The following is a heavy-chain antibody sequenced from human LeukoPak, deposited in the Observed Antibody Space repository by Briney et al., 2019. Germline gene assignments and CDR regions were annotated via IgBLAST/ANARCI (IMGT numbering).Heavy chain of an antibody. V-gene: IGHV5-51*01. D-gene: IGHD6-19*01. CDR2: IYPGDSDT. CDR3: AGQFAGSSGWCYDY. CDR1: GYSFTSYW. Sequence: KVGESLKISCKGSGYSFTSYWIGWVRQMPGKGLEWMGIIYPGDSDTRYSPSFEGQVTISADKSITTAYLQWSSLKASDSAMYYCAGQFAGSSGWCYDYWGQGTLVTVSS. J-gene: IGHJ4*02.